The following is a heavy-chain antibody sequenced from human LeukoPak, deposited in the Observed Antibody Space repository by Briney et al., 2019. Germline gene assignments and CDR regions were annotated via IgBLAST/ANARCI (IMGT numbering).Heavy chain of an antibody. D-gene: IGHD1-1*01. J-gene: IGHJ4*02. CDR3: AKDLGQRELDY. Sequence: PGGSLRLSCVASGFMFRSYGMHWVRQAPGKGLEWVAFIRYDGGMYYPNSVKGRLAISRDNSQNTLYLQMNSLRPEDTAVYYCAKDLGQRELDYWGQGTLVTVSS. CDR1: GFMFRSYG. CDR2: IRYDGGM. V-gene: IGHV3-30*02.